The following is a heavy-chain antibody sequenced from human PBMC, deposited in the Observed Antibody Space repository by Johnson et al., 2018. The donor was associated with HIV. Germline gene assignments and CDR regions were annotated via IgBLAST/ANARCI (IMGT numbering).Heavy chain of an antibody. CDR2: TTPSGGGT. CDR1: GFTFSDYY. Sequence: VQLVESGGGLVKPGGSLRLSCVGSGFTFSDYYMSWVRQAPGKGLEWVSATTPSGGGTYYADSVKGRFTISRDNSKNTLFLQMNSLRAEDTAVYFCAKAFSTFHDAFDIWGQGTMVTVSS. CDR3: AKAFSTFHDAFDI. V-gene: IGHV3-23*04. J-gene: IGHJ3*02. D-gene: IGHD2/OR15-2a*01.